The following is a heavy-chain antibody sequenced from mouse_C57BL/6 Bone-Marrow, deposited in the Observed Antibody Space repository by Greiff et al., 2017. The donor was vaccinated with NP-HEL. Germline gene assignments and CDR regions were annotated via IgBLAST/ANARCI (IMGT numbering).Heavy chain of an antibody. V-gene: IGHV1-61*01. Sequence: QVHVKQPGAELVRPGSSVKLSCKASGYTFTSYWMDWVKQRPGQGLEWIGNIYPSDSETHYNQKFKDKATLTVDKSSSTAYMQLSSLTSEDSAVYYCARRGLRRGDYWGQGTTLTVSS. D-gene: IGHD2-4*01. CDR2: IYPSDSET. CDR3: ARRGLRRGDY. CDR1: GYTFTSYW. J-gene: IGHJ2*01.